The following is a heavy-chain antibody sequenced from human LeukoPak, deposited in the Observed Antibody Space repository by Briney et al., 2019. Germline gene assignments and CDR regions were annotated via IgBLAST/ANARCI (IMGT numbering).Heavy chain of an antibody. V-gene: IGHV3-23*01. CDR3: GKLVAVAGRNY. D-gene: IGHD6-19*01. CDR1: GFTFSSYA. CDR2: TSGRDDST. Sequence: PGGSLRLSCAASGFTFSSYAMSWVRQAPGKGLEWVSATSGRDDSTYYADSVKGRFTFSRDNSKNTLYLQMNSLRAEDTAVYYCGKLVAVAGRNYWGQGTLVTVSS. J-gene: IGHJ4*02.